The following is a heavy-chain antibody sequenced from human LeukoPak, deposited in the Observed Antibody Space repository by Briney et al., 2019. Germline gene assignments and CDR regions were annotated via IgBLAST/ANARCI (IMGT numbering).Heavy chain of an antibody. CDR1: GGSISSSTYY. Sequence: SETLSLTCSVSGGSISSSTYYWGWIRQPPGKGLEWIGNIYNSGSTYYNPSLKSRVTISVDTSKNQFSLKLSSVTAADTAVYYCARQAYSSNLGWFDPWGQGTLVTVPS. D-gene: IGHD6-13*01. CDR2: IYNSGST. CDR3: ARQAYSSNLGWFDP. V-gene: IGHV4-39*01. J-gene: IGHJ5*02.